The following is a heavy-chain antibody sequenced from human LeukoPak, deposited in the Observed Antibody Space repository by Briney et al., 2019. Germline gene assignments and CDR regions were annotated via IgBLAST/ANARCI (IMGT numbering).Heavy chain of an antibody. J-gene: IGHJ4*02. CDR3: ARGGYFSFDY. CDR1: GFTFDDYG. D-gene: IGHD2/OR15-2a*01. CDR2: ITANTRGSIT. V-gene: IGHV3-23*01. Sequence: GGSLRLSCAASGFTFDDYGMSWVRQAPGKGLEWVSGITANTRGSITYYADSVKGRFTISRDSSKDTLYLQMNSLRAEDTAVYFCARGGYFSFDYWGQGTLVTVSS.